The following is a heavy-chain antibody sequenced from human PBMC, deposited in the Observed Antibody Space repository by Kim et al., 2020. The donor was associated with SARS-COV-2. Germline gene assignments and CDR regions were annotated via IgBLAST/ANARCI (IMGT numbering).Heavy chain of an antibody. CDR2: TAYDGGNE. J-gene: IGHJ3*02. CDR1: GFTFNSYG. D-gene: IGHD3-10*01. Sequence: GGSLRLSCAASGFTFNSYGMHWVRQAPGKGLEWVAVTAYDGGNEYYADSVKGRFTISRDSYKNTLYLQMNSLRTEDTAVYYCAKSHTFARFGELLKAAAFDKWGQGTLLTVSS. CDR3: AKSHTFARFGELLKAAAFDK. V-gene: IGHV3-30*18.